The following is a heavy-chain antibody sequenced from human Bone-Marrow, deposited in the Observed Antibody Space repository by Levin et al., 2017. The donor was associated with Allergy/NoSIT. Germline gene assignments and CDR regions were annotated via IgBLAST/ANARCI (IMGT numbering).Heavy chain of an antibody. Sequence: ASVKVSCKASGYTFTIYGISWVRQAPGQGLEWMGWISTFSGDTNYAQKLQGRVTMTTDTSTTTAYLVLSSLRSDDTAVYYCARDLTVAGPDPPDYGGQGTLVTVSS. CDR2: ISTFSGDT. CDR1: GYTFTIYG. CDR3: ARDLTVAGPDPPDY. J-gene: IGHJ4*02. D-gene: IGHD6-19*01. V-gene: IGHV1-18*01.